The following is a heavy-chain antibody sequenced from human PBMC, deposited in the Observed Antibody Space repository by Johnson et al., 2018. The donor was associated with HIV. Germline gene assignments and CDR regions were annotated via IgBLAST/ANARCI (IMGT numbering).Heavy chain of an antibody. CDR2: IYSGGST. CDR3: ARDLYPFGPVQAFDI. CDR1: QFTFSSYG. J-gene: IGHJ3*02. D-gene: IGHD3-10*01. Sequence: QMQLVESGGGLAKPAWSPRLSCAASQFTFSSYGMHWVRQAPGKGLEWVSIIYSGGSTYYAESVKGRFTISRDNSKNTLYLQRNSLRAEDTAVYYCARDLYPFGPVQAFDIWGQGTMVTVSS. V-gene: IGHV3-NL1*01.